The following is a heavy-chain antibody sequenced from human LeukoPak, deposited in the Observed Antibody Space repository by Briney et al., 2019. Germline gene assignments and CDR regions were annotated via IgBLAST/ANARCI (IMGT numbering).Heavy chain of an antibody. V-gene: IGHV1-18*01. D-gene: IGHD6-13*01. CDR1: GYTFTSYG. J-gene: IGHJ4*02. CDR2: ISAYNGNT. CDR3: ARGHISSWYDYFDY. Sequence: ASVTVSCTASGYTFTSYGISWVRQAPGQGLEWMGWISAYNGNTNYAETLQGRVTITTGTSTSTAYMELRSLRSDDTAVYYCARGHISSWYDYFDYWGQGTLVTVSS.